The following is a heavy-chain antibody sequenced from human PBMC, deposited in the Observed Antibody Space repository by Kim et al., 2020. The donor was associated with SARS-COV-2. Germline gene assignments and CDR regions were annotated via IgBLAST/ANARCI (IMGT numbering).Heavy chain of an antibody. D-gene: IGHD1-1*01. CDR3: ARDGTTRNGGYYFDY. Sequence: ASVKVSCKASGYTFTSYTMHWVRQAPGQGLEWMGWINIDNGKTKHSQKFQGRITITRDTSATTAYMELSSLGSEDTAVYYCARDGTTRNGGYYFDYWGQGALVTVSS. J-gene: IGHJ4*02. CDR2: INIDNGKT. V-gene: IGHV1-3*04. CDR1: GYTFTSYT.